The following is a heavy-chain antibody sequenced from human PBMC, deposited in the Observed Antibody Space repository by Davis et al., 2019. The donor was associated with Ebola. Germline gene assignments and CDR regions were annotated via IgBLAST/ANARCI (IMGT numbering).Heavy chain of an antibody. CDR1: GGSFSGYY. CDR2: INHSGST. J-gene: IGHJ5*02. V-gene: IGHV4-34*01. D-gene: IGHD3-22*01. CDR3: ARDNHNPMIVVDPGWFDP. Sequence: PSETLSLTCAVYGGSFSGYYWSWIRQPPGKGLEWIGEINHSGSTNYNPSLKSRVTISVDTSKNQFSLKLSSVTAADTAVYYCARDNHNPMIVVDPGWFDPWGQGTLVTVSS.